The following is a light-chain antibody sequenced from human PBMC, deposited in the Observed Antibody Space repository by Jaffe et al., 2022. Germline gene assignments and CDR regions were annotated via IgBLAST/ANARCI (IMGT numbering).Light chain of an antibody. CDR2: WAS. V-gene: IGKV4-1*01. J-gene: IGKJ1*01. CDR1: QSVLYSSNNKNY. Sequence: DIVMTQSPDSLAVSLGERATINCKSSQSVLYSSNNKNYLAWYQQKPGQSPKLLIYWASTRESGVPDRFSGSGSGTDFTLTISSLQAEDVAVYYCQQYYTPPWTFGQGTKVEIK. CDR3: QQYYTPPWT.